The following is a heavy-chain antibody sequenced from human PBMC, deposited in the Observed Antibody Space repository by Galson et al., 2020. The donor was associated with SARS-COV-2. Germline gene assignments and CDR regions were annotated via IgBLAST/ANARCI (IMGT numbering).Heavy chain of an antibody. CDR2: INHSGST. J-gene: IGHJ4*02. V-gene: IGHV4-34*01. CDR3: ARGQGFGGNYDSSGYLGD. CDR1: GGSFSGYY. Sequence: SQASETLSLTCAVYGGSFSGYYWSWIRQPPGKGLEWIGEINHSGSTNYNPSLKSRVTISVDTSKNQFSLKLSSVTAADTAVYYCARGQGFGGNYDSSGYLGDWGQGTLVTVSS. D-gene: IGHD3-22*01.